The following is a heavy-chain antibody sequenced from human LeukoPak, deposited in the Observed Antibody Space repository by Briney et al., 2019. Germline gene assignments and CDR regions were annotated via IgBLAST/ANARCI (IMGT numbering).Heavy chain of an antibody. D-gene: IGHD2-8*02. CDR1: AHTFASHD. Sequence: PSGTVSCRAFAHTFASHDIIWVRHATGQGLERMGWTDPKSGKAGYEQKFQDRVTMTRDTSLTTAYMELTNLRSEDTAMYYCARGEEGAASGTGYFDHWAQGTLVTVSS. V-gene: IGHV1-8*01. CDR2: TDPKSGKA. CDR3: ARGEEGAASGTGYFDH. J-gene: IGHJ4*02.